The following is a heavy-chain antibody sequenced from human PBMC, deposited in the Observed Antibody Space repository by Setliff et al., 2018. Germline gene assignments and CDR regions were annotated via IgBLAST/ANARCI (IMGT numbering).Heavy chain of an antibody. J-gene: IGHJ4*02. V-gene: IGHV4-39*07. CDR1: GGSISSSSYY. CDR3: ARGLLYYDILTGYYRTPPDY. D-gene: IGHD3-9*01. CDR2: INYSGST. Sequence: SETLSLTCTVSGGSISSSSYYWGWIRQPPGKGLEWIGNINYSGSTYYNPSLKSRVTISVDTSKNQFSLKLSSVTAADTAVYYCARGLLYYDILTGYYRTPPDYWGQGTLVTVSS.